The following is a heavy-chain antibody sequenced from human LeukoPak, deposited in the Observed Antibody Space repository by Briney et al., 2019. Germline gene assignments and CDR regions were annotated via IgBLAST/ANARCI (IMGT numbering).Heavy chain of an antibody. CDR1: GGSFSGYY. V-gene: IGHV4-59*10. Sequence: PSETLSLTCAVYGGSFSGYYWSWIRQPAGKGLEWIGRIYTSGSINYNPSLKSRVTMSVDTSKNQFSLKLSSVTAADTAVYYCARASGWYLGNWFDPWGQGTLVTVSS. J-gene: IGHJ5*02. CDR3: ARASGWYLGNWFDP. D-gene: IGHD6-19*01. CDR2: IYTSGSI.